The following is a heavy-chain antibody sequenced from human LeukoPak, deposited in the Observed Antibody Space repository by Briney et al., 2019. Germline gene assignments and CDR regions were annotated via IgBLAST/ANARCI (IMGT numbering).Heavy chain of an antibody. V-gene: IGHV3-23*01. D-gene: IGHD1-14*01. CDR2: ISGSGGST. J-gene: IGHJ4*02. CDR3: ARDPRAGYLDN. CDR1: GFTFSSYA. Sequence: GGSLRLSCAASGFTFSSYAMSWVRQAPGKGLEWVSAISGSGGSTYYADSVKGRFTISRDNSKNTLYLQMNSLRAEDTALYYCARDPRAGYLDNWGRGTLVTVSS.